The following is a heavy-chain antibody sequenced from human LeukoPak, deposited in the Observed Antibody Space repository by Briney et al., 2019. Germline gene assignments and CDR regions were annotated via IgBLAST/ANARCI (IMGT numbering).Heavy chain of an antibody. CDR3: ARVREYQLPYYYYYYGMDV. V-gene: IGHV3-21*01. D-gene: IGHD2-2*01. J-gene: IGHJ6*02. CDR1: GFTFSSYG. Sequence: GGSLRLSCAASGFTFSSYGMHWVRQAPGKGLEWVSSISSSSSYIYYADSVKGRFTISRDNAKNSLYLQMNSLRAEDTAVYYCARVREYQLPYYYYYYGMDVWGQGTTVTVSS. CDR2: ISSSSSYI.